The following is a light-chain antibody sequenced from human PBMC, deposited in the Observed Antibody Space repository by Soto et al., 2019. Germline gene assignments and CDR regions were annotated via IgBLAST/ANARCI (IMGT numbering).Light chain of an antibody. CDR1: ETVATN. Sequence: EVVMTQSPATLSVSPGERATLSCRASETVATNLDWYQQKPGQAPRLLISGASTRAAGISDRFRGSGSGPALTLTISSLRSEDSDIYDCQQYFEWPPMTLGQGTKVEI. V-gene: IGKV3-15*01. CDR2: GAS. J-gene: IGKJ1*01. CDR3: QQYFEWPPMT.